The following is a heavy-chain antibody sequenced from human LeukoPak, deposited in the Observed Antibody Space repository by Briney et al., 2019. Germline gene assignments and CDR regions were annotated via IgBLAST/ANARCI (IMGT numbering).Heavy chain of an antibody. CDR1: GGSFSGYY. CDR3: ARRGRSSYYYYYMDV. D-gene: IGHD6-6*01. J-gene: IGHJ6*03. V-gene: IGHV4-4*09. CDR2: IYTSGST. Sequence: SETLSLTCAVYGGSFSGYYWSWIRQPPGKGLEWIGYIYTSGSTNYNPSLKSRVTISVDTSKNQFSLKLSSVTAADTAVYYCARRGRSSYYYYYMDVWGKGTTVTVSS.